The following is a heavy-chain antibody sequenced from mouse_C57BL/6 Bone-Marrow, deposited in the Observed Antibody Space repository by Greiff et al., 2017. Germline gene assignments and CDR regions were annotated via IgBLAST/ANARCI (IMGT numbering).Heavy chain of an antibody. CDR2: IYPGDGDT. J-gene: IGHJ3*01. D-gene: IGHD2-5*01. CDR1: GYAFSSSW. Sequence: VQLQQSGPELVKPGASVKISCKASGYAFSSSWMNWVKQRPGKGLEWIGRIYPGDGDTNYNGKFKGKATLTAAKSSSTANMQLSSLTSEDSAVYFCARAYYSNYLFAYWGQVTLVTVSA. CDR3: ARAYYSNYLFAY. V-gene: IGHV1-82*01.